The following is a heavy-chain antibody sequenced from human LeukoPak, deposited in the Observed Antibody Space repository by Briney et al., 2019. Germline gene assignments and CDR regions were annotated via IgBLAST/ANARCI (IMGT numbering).Heavy chain of an antibody. CDR3: ARLCSSTSCPFDY. J-gene: IGHJ4*02. Sequence: SETLSLTCTVSGGSISSSSYYWGWIRQPPGKGLEWIGSIYYSGSTYYNPSLKSRVTISVDTSKNQFSLILNSVTAADTAVYYCARLCSSTSCPFDYWGQGTLVTVSS. V-gene: IGHV4-39*01. CDR2: IYYSGST. D-gene: IGHD2-2*01. CDR1: GGSISSSSYY.